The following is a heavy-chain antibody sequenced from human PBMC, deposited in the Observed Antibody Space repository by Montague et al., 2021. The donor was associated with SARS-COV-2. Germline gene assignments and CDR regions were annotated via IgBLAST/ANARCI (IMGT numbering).Heavy chain of an antibody. CDR3: ARDNYGDWGYYGLDV. Sequence: SETLSLTCTVSGGSIGTYNWNWIRHPPGKGLEWLGYIYYTGSTKYSPSLKSRVTISMDTSRDQLSLRLKSVTAADTAVYYCARDNYGDWGYYGLDVWGQGTTVIVSS. D-gene: IGHD4-17*01. V-gene: IGHV4-59*01. J-gene: IGHJ6*02. CDR2: IYYTGST. CDR1: GGSIGTYN.